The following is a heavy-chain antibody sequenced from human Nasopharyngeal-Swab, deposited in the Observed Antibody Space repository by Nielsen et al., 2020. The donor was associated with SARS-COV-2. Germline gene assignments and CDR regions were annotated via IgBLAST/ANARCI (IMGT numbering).Heavy chain of an antibody. D-gene: IGHD3-10*01. Sequence: LRLSCTVSGGSISSGGFYWSWIRQHPGKGLEWIGYIFYSGSTYYNPSLKSRVTISVDTSKNQLSLKLSSVTAADTAVYYCATTDYYASGSYQNWFDPWGQGTLVTVSS. CDR1: GGSISSGGFY. J-gene: IGHJ5*02. CDR3: ATTDYYASGSYQNWFDP. CDR2: IFYSGST. V-gene: IGHV4-31*03.